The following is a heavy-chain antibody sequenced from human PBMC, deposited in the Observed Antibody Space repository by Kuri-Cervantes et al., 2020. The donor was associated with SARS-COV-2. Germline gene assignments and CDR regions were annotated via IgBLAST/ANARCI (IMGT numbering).Heavy chain of an antibody. CDR1: RFTFSNYE. CDR3: ARTYCSSTSCPRWFDP. J-gene: IGHJ5*02. CDR2: IYSGGST. Sequence: GESLKISCAVSRFTFSNYEMNWVRQAPGKGLERVSVIYSGGSTYYADSVKGRFTISRDNSKNTLYLQMNSLRAEDTAVYYCARTYCSSTSCPRWFDPWGQGTLVTVSS. V-gene: IGHV3-53*01. D-gene: IGHD2-2*01.